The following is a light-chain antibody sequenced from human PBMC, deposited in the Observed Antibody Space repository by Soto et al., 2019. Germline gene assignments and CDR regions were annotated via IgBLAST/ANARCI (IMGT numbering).Light chain of an antibody. CDR2: DAS. J-gene: IGKJ1*01. V-gene: IGKV3-11*01. Sequence: EIVFTQSPATLSVAPVDRATLSFSASQSVSSYLAWYQQKPGQAPRLLIYDASNRATGIPARFSGSGSGTDFTLTISSLEPEDFAVYYCQQRSNWPPWTFGQGTKVDIK. CDR3: QQRSNWPPWT. CDR1: QSVSSY.